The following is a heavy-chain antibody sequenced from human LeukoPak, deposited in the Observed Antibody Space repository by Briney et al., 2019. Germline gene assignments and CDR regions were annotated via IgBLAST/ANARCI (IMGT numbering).Heavy chain of an antibody. Sequence: GGSLRLSCAASGFTFSDYYMSWIRQAPGKGLEWVSYISSSGSTIYYADSVKGRFTISRDNAKNSLYLQMDSLRAEDTAVYYCARRAARSPYFDYGGQGTLVTVS. CDR2: ISSSGSTI. V-gene: IGHV3-11*04. J-gene: IGHJ4*02. D-gene: IGHD6-6*01. CDR3: ARRAARSPYFDY. CDR1: GFTFSDYY.